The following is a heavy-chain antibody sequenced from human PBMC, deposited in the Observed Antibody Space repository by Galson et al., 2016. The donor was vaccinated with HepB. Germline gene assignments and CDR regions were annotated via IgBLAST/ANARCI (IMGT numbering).Heavy chain of an antibody. J-gene: IGHJ5*01. D-gene: IGHD4/OR15-4a*01. CDR1: GFRLSSYR. Sequence: SLRLSCAVSGFRLSSYRMTWVRQAPGKGLGWVSTIVSDGRTYYGDAVTGRFTISRDTSTTELFLQMNSLRAEDTAIYSCAKDSGHDYGPNPDSWGQGTLVTVSS. CDR3: AKDSGHDYGPNPDS. CDR2: IVSDGRT. V-gene: IGHV3-23*01.